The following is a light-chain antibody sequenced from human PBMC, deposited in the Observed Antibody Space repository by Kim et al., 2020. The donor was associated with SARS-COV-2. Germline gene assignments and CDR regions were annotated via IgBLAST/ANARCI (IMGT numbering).Light chain of an antibody. Sequence: SYELTQPPSVSVSPRQTARITCSGDALPKKFAYWYQQKSGQAPVLVIYEDTKRPSGIPPRFSGSTSGTLATLTIRGAQVEDEADYYCYSTDSSGNPVFGG. J-gene: IGLJ3*02. V-gene: IGLV3-10*01. CDR1: ALPKKF. CDR3: YSTDSSGNPV. CDR2: EDT.